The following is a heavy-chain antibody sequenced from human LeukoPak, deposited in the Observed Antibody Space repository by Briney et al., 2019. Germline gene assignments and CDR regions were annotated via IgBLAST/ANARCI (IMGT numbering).Heavy chain of an antibody. CDR1: GFTFSSYS. D-gene: IGHD1-7*01. CDR2: IYGGGST. CDR3: ARARSWPELVFDI. J-gene: IGHJ3*02. V-gene: IGHV3-53*01. Sequence: GVSLRLSCAASGFTFSSYSMNWVRQAPGKGLEWVSVIYGGGSTSYADSVKGRFTISRDNSKNTLYLQMNSLRAEDTAVYYCARARSWPELVFDIWGQGTLVTVSS.